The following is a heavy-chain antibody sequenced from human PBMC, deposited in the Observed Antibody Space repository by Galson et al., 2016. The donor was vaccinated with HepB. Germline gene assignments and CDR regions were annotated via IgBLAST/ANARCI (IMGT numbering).Heavy chain of an antibody. V-gene: IGHV1-18*01. CDR3: ARDVPTMDPAMVLDYYGMDV. D-gene: IGHD5-18*01. J-gene: IGHJ6*02. Sequence: SVKVSCKASGYTFTSYGVSWVRQAPGQGLEWMGWISGYSGDTNYAQKFQGRVTVTTDTSTNTEFMELRSLTSDDTAVYFCARDVPTMDPAMVLDYYGMDVWGQGTAVTVSS. CDR2: ISGYSGDT. CDR1: GYTFTSYG.